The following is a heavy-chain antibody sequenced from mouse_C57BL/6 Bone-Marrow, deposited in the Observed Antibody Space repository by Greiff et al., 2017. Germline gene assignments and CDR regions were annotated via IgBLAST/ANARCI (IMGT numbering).Heavy chain of an antibody. CDR3: TSLLLREPSRDY. CDR2: IDPENGDT. V-gene: IGHV14-4*01. CDR1: GFNIKDDY. D-gene: IGHD1-1*01. Sequence: VQLQQSGAELVRPGASVKLSCTASGFNIKDDYMHWVKQRPEQGLEWIGWIDPENGDTEYASKFQGKATITADTSSNTAYLQLSSLTSEDTAVYYCTSLLLREPSRDYWGQGTSVTVSS. J-gene: IGHJ4*01.